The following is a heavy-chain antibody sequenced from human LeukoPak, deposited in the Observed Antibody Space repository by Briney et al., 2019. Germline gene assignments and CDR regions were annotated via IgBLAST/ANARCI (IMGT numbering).Heavy chain of an antibody. CDR1: GFTFSNHW. J-gene: IGHJ3*02. V-gene: IGHV3-74*01. CDR2: INRGGSRT. D-gene: IGHD1-26*01. Sequence: GGSLRLSCAASGFTFSNHWMHWVRQAPGKGLMWVLRINRGGSRTDYADSVKGRFTISRDNAKNSLYLQMNSLRAEDTAVYYCASLHQPGVGATPGDTFDIWGQGTMVTVSS. CDR3: ASLHQPGVGATPGDTFDI.